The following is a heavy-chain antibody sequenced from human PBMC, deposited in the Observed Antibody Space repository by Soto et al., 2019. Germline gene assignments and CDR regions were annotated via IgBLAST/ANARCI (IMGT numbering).Heavy chain of an antibody. CDR2: INPNSGGT. J-gene: IGHJ3*02. CDR1: GYTFTGYY. D-gene: IGHD6-13*01. CDR3: ARVVYRYSSSLSAFDI. V-gene: IGHV1-2*02. Sequence: ASVKVSCKASGYTFTGYYMHWVRQAPGQGLEWMGWINPNSGGTNYAQKFQGRVTMTRDTSISTTYMEQSRMSSHDTAVYSCARVVYRYSSSLSAFDIWGQGTMVTVSS.